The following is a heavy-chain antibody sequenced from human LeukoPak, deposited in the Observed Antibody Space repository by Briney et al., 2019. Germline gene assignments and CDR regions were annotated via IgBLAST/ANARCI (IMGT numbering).Heavy chain of an antibody. V-gene: IGHV1-18*01. CDR1: GYTFTSYG. D-gene: IGHD3-3*01. J-gene: IGHJ4*02. Sequence: GASVKVSCKASGYTFTSYGISWVRQAPGPGLEWMGWISAYNGNTNYAQKLQGRVTMTTDTSTSTAYMELRSLRSDDTAVYYCARAGTIFGVVAPPQPSDYWGQGTLVTVSS. CDR3: ARAGTIFGVVAPPQPSDY. CDR2: ISAYNGNT.